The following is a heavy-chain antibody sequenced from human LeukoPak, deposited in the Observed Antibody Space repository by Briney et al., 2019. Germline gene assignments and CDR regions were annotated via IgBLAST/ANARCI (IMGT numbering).Heavy chain of an antibody. J-gene: IGHJ4*02. CDR1: GYSISSGYY. CDR3: ARGWVVVAATDY. CDR2: IYHSGST. D-gene: IGHD2-15*01. Sequence: SETLSLTCTVSGYSISSGYYWGWIRQPPGKGLEWIGSIYHSGSTYYNPSLKSRVTISVDTSKNQFSLKLSSVTAADTAVYYCARGWVVVAATDYWGQGTLVTVSS. V-gene: IGHV4-38-2*02.